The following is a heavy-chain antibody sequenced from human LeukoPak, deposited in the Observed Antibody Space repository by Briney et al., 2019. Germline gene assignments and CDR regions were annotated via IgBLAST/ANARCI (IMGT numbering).Heavy chain of an antibody. CDR2: IYYSGST. Sequence: SETLSLTCTVSGGSLSSYYWSWLRQPPGKGLEWIGYIYYSGSTNYNPSLKSRVTISVDTSKNQFSLKLSSVTAADTAVYYCARVGGELIDYWGQGTLVTVSS. D-gene: IGHD3-10*01. CDR3: ARVGGELIDY. J-gene: IGHJ4*02. V-gene: IGHV4-59*01. CDR1: GGSLSSYY.